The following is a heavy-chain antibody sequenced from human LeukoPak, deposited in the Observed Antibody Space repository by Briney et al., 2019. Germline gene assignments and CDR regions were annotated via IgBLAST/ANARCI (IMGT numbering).Heavy chain of an antibody. CDR3: RGGGLDPAFDC. D-gene: IGHD4-23*01. CDR1: GFTFSNYW. V-gene: IGHV3-74*01. J-gene: IGHJ4*02. Sequence: QPGGSLRLSCAASGFTFSNYWMHWVRQAPGKGLVWVSRIKSDGSIANYADTVKGRFTISRDNAKNTLYLQMNSVRIEDTAVYLLRGGGLDPAFDCWGRGTLVPVSS. CDR2: IKSDGSIA.